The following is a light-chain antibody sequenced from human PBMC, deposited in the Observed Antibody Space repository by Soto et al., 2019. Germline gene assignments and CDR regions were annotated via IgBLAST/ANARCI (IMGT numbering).Light chain of an antibody. Sequence: QSVLTQPASVSGSPGQSTTISCTGTSDDVGGYNYVSWYQQHSGKAPKLIIYEVTNRPSGVSNRFSGSKSGNTASLTISGLQADDEADYHCSSYTSHYTRVFGTGTKVTVL. V-gene: IGLV2-14*03. J-gene: IGLJ1*01. CDR3: SSYTSHYTRV. CDR2: EVT. CDR1: SDDVGGYNY.